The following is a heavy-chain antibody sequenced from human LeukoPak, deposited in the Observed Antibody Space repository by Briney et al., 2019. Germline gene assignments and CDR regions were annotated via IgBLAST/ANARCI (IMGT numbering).Heavy chain of an antibody. CDR1: GYTFTKYV. V-gene: IGHV1-3*01. J-gene: IGHJ4*02. CDR2: INVGNGNA. D-gene: IGHD6-13*01. Sequence: GASVKVSCKASGYTFTKYVMHWVRQAPGQRLEWMGWINVGNGNAKYSQKFQGRVTITRDTSASTAYMELSSLRSEDTAVYYCARAKSSSSPFDYWGQGTLVTVSS. CDR3: ARAKSSSSPFDY.